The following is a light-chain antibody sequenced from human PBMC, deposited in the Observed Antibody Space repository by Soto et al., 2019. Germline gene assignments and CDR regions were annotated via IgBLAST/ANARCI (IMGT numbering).Light chain of an antibody. CDR1: QSVLYSSNNKNY. Sequence: DIVMTQSPDSLTVSLGERATINCKSSQSVLYSSNNKNYLAWYQQKPGQPPKLLIYRASTRESGVPDRFSGSGSGTDFTLTISSLQAEDVAVYYCQQYHSTPYTFGQGTRLEIK. CDR3: QQYHSTPYT. CDR2: RAS. J-gene: IGKJ2*01. V-gene: IGKV4-1*01.